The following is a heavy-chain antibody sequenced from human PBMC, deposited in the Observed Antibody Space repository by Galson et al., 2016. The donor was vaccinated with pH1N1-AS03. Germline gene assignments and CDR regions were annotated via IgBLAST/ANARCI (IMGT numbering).Heavy chain of an antibody. Sequence: SETLSLTCAVSGYSISSGFHWAWVRQPPSKGLGWIGTISRSGNTYYNPSLKSRVTMSVDTSKNQFSLKLSSVTAADAAVYYCARFSGSYQFDYWGQGTLVTVSS. V-gene: IGHV4-38-2*01. D-gene: IGHD1-26*01. CDR1: GYSISSGFH. J-gene: IGHJ4*02. CDR3: ARFSGSYQFDY. CDR2: ISRSGNT.